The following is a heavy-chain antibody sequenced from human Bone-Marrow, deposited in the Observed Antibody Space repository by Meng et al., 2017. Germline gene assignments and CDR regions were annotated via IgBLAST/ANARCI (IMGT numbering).Heavy chain of an antibody. V-gene: IGHV4-38-2*02. D-gene: IGHD6-19*01. J-gene: IGHJ4*02. CDR3: ASSIAVAGNDQHYFDY. CDR1: GYSISSGYY. CDR2: IYHSGST. Sequence: GSLRLSCTVSGYSISSGYYWGWIRQPPGKGLEWIGSIYHSGSTYYNPSLKSRVTISVDTSKNQFSLKLSSVTAADTAVYYCASSIAVAGNDQHYFDYWGQGTLVTVSS.